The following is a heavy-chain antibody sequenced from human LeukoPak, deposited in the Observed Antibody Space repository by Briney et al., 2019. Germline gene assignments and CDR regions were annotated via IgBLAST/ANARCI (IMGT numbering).Heavy chain of an antibody. Sequence: ASVKVSCKASGYTFTSYGISWVRQAPGQGLEWMGWISAYNGNTNYAQKLQGRVTMTTDTSTGTAYMELRSLRSDDTAVYHCARVKVGATTVDYWGQGTLVTVSS. CDR3: ARVKVGATTVDY. J-gene: IGHJ4*02. V-gene: IGHV1-18*01. CDR1: GYTFTSYG. CDR2: ISAYNGNT. D-gene: IGHD1-26*01.